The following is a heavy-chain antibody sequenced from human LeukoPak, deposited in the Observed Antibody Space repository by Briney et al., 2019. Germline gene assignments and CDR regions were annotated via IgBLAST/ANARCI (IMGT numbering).Heavy chain of an antibody. V-gene: IGHV3-23*01. Sequence: PGGSLRLSCAASGFTFSSYAMSWVRQAPGKGLEWVSAISGSGGSTYYADSVKGRFTISRDNAKNSLYLQMNSLRAEDTAVYYCAREPATYSSRKNYFDYWGQGTLVTVSS. CDR1: GFTFSSYA. CDR2: ISGSGGST. CDR3: AREPATYSSRKNYFDY. D-gene: IGHD6-13*01. J-gene: IGHJ4*02.